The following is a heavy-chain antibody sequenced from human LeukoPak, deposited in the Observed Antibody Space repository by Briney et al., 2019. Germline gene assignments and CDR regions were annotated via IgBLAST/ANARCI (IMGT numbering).Heavy chain of an antibody. J-gene: IGHJ3*02. CDR2: IYHSGST. D-gene: IGHD3-22*01. CDR1: GYSISSGYY. Sequence: SETLSLTCTVSGYSISSGYYWGWIRQPPGKGLEWIGSIYHSGSTYYNPSLKSRVTISVDTSKNQFSLKLSSVTAADTAVYYCARDIHSSGYLKLNPPHAFDIWGQGTMVTVSS. CDR3: ARDIHSSGYLKLNPPHAFDI. V-gene: IGHV4-38-2*02.